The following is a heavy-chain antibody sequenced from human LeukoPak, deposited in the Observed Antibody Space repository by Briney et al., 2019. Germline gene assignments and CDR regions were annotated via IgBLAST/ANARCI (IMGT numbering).Heavy chain of an antibody. Sequence: RSSETVSLTCSVFADSMNNYYWTWIRQPPGKGLEWVGNMHPGGTTKFHPSLEGRVTMSIDTSNKQFSLRLRSVTAVDTATYYCAKTGSLFGRFLDHWGPGALVIVSS. D-gene: IGHD3-10*02. CDR3: AKTGSLFGRFLDH. CDR1: ADSMNNYY. CDR2: MHPGGTT. J-gene: IGHJ4*02. V-gene: IGHV4-59*01.